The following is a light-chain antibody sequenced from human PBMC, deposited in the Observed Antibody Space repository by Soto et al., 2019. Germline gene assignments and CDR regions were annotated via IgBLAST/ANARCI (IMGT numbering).Light chain of an antibody. Sequence: EIVMTQSPATLSVSPGERATLSCRASQIVSNNLAWYQQKPGQAPRLLIYHASTGATGIPARFSGSGSGTELTLTISSVQSEDFAVYYCQQYNEWPLTFGGGTKVGIK. CDR1: QIVSNN. V-gene: IGKV3-15*01. J-gene: IGKJ4*01. CDR3: QQYNEWPLT. CDR2: HAS.